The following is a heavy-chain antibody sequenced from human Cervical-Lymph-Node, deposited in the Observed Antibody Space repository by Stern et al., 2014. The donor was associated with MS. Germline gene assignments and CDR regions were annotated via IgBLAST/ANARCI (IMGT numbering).Heavy chain of an antibody. J-gene: IGHJ3*02. V-gene: IGHV1-58*01. Sequence: QLEESGPEVKKPGTSVKVSCKASGFTFTSSAVQWVRQARGQRLEWIGWIVVGSGNTNYAQKFQERVTITRDMSTSTAYMELSSLRSEDTAVYYCAALEYYYDSSGVDAFDIWGQGTMVTVSS. CDR1: GFTFTSSA. D-gene: IGHD3-22*01. CDR2: IVVGSGNT. CDR3: AALEYYYDSSGVDAFDI.